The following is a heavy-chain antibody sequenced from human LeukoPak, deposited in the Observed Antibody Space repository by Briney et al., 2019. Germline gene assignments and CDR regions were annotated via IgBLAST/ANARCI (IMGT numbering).Heavy chain of an antibody. J-gene: IGHJ4*02. CDR2: IYSGGST. V-gene: IGHV3-53*01. Sequence: GGSLTLPCAASGFTVSSIYMSWVRQAPGKGLEWVSIIYSGGSTYYADSVKGRFTVSRDNSKNTLFLQMNSLRVEDTALYYCARGAQEPFFDSWGQGALVTVSS. CDR3: ARGAQEPFFDS. D-gene: IGHD1-26*01. CDR1: GFTVSSIY.